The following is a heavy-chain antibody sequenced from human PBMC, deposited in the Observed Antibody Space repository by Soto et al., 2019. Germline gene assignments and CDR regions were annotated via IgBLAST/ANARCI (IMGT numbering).Heavy chain of an antibody. Sequence: QVQLVESGGGVVQPGRSLRLSCAASGFTFSSYGMHWVRQAPGKGLEWVAVISYDGTNRNHADSVKGRFTISRDNSKNTLHLQMNSLISEDTAVYYCAKDQSGYDHYAMDVWGPGTAVTVSS. CDR1: GFTFSSYG. D-gene: IGHD3-3*01. J-gene: IGHJ6*02. CDR2: ISYDGTNR. V-gene: IGHV3-30*18. CDR3: AKDQSGYDHYAMDV.